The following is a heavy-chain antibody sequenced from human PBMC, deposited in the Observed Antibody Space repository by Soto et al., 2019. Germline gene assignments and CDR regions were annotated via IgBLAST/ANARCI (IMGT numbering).Heavy chain of an antibody. J-gene: IGHJ4*02. CDR1: GGSISSSSYY. Sequence: QLQLQESGPGLVKPSETLSLTCTVSGGSISSSSYYWGWIRQPPGKGLEWIGSIYYSGSTYYNPSLKSRVTISVDTSKNQFSLKLSSVTAADTAVYYCGRIAARQDMYVDYWGQGTLVTVSS. D-gene: IGHD6-6*01. CDR3: GRIAARQDMYVDY. CDR2: IYYSGST. V-gene: IGHV4-39*01.